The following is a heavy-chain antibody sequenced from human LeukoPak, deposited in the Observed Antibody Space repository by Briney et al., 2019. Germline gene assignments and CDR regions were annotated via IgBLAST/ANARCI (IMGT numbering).Heavy chain of an antibody. CDR2: ISSSSSYI. D-gene: IGHD4-17*01. CDR1: GFTFSSYS. V-gene: IGHV3-21*01. Sequence: GSLRLSCAATGFTFSSYSMNWVRQAPGKGLEWVSSISSSSSYIYYADSVKGRFTISRDNAKNSLYLQMNSLRAEDTAVYYCARDPASVTHSYYYGMDVWGQGTTVTVSS. CDR3: ARDPASVTHSYYYGMDV. J-gene: IGHJ6*02.